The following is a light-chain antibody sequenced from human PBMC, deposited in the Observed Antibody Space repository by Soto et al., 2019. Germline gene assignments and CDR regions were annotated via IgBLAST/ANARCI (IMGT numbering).Light chain of an antibody. CDR2: DVS. J-gene: IGLJ1*01. V-gene: IGLV2-11*01. Sequence: QSALTQPRSVSGSPGQSVTISCTGTSSDVGCYNYVSWYQQHPGKAPKLMIYDVSKRPSGVPDRFSGSKSGNTASLTISGLQAEDEADYYCCSYAGSYPLYVFGTGTKLTVL. CDR1: SSDVGCYNY. CDR3: CSYAGSYPLYV.